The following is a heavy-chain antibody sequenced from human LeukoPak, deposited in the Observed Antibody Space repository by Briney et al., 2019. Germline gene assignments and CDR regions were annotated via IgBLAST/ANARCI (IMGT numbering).Heavy chain of an antibody. CDR1: GGTFSSYG. CDR3: ARGGDYGSGSWPRSYYYYYMDV. J-gene: IGHJ6*03. Sequence: ASVKVSCKASGGTFSSYGISWVRQAPGQGLEWMGWISAYNGNTNYAQKLQGRVTMTTDTSTSTAYMELRSLRSDDTAVYYCARGGDYGSGSWPRSYYYYYMDVWGKGTTVTISS. D-gene: IGHD3-10*01. CDR2: ISAYNGNT. V-gene: IGHV1-18*01.